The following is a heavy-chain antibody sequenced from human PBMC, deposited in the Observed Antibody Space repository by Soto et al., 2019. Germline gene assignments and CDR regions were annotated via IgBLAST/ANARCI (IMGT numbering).Heavy chain of an antibody. CDR2: ISHSGST. Sequence: PSETLSLTCTVSGGSISSSSYYWGWIRQPPGKGLEWIGEISHSGSTYYNPSLKSRVTISVDRSKNQFSLKLSSVTAADTAVYYCASGLVTTLHYWGQGTLVTVSS. J-gene: IGHJ4*02. CDR1: GGSISSSSYY. D-gene: IGHD4-17*01. CDR3: ASGLVTTLHY. V-gene: IGHV4-39*07.